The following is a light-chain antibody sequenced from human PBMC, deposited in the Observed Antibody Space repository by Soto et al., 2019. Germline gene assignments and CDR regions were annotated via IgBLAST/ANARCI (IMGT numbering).Light chain of an antibody. CDR1: QSISSNY. Sequence: EIVLTQSPGTLSLSPGEGPTLSCRASQSISSNYLAWYQHKPGQAPRLLIYGASSRATGIPDRFSGSGSGTDFTLTISRLEPEDCAVYYCQQYGSSPCTFGQGTKLEIK. J-gene: IGKJ2*02. V-gene: IGKV3-20*01. CDR2: GAS. CDR3: QQYGSSPCT.